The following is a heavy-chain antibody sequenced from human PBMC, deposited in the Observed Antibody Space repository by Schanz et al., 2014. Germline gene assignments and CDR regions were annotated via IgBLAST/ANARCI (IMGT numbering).Heavy chain of an antibody. V-gene: IGHV3-53*01. CDR2: IYINSGST. CDR1: GFSVSTNY. J-gene: IGHJ3*01. CDR3: ARDEGRDGYNLAFDV. D-gene: IGHD5-12*01. Sequence: EVQLVESGGGLIQPGGSLRLSCAVSGFSVSTNYMSWVRQVPGKGLEWVSSIYINSGSTNYADSVKGRFIISRDSSKNTLFLQMNSLRAEDTAVYFCARDEGRDGYNLAFDVWGQGTLVTVSS.